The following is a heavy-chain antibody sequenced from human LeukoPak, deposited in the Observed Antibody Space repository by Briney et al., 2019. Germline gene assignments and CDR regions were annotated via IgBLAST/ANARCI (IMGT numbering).Heavy chain of an antibody. CDR1: GFTFSSYE. J-gene: IGHJ4*02. D-gene: IGHD3-9*01. Sequence: PGGSLRLSCAASGFTFSSYEMNWVRQAPGKGLEWVSYISSSGSTIYYADSVKGRFTISRDNAKNSLYLQMNSLRAEDTAVYYCARGPTVAFDWLLSNYFDYWGQGALVTVSS. CDR3: ARGPTVAFDWLLSNYFDY. V-gene: IGHV3-48*03. CDR2: ISSSGSTI.